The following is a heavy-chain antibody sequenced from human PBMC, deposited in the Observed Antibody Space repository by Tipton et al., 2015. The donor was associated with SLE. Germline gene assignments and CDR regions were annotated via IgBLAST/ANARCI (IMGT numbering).Heavy chain of an antibody. V-gene: IGHV4-4*09. CDR2: IYTSGST. Sequence: TLSLTCTVSGGSISSYYWSWIRQPPGKGLEWIGYIYTSGSTNYNPSLKSRVTISVDTSKDQFSLKLSSVTAADTAVYYCARGHLGWFDPWGQGTLVTVSS. CDR1: GGSISSYY. J-gene: IGHJ5*02. D-gene: IGHD3-3*02. CDR3: ARGHLGWFDP.